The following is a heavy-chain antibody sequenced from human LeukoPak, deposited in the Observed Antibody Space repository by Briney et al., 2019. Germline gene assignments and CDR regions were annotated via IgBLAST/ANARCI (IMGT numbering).Heavy chain of an antibody. CDR2: ISSSSSTI. CDR1: GFTFSTYS. CDR3: AREAGDYGDPRREFHY. V-gene: IGHV3-48*02. D-gene: IGHD4-17*01. J-gene: IGHJ4*02. Sequence: GGSLRLSCAVSGFTFSTYSMNWVRQAPGKGLEWVSYISSSSSTIFYADSLNGRFTISRDNAKNSLYLQMNSLRDEDTAVYYCAREAGDYGDPRREFHYWGQGTLVTVSS.